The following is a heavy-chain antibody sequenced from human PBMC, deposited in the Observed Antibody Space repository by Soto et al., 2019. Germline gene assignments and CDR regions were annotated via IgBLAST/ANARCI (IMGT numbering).Heavy chain of an antibody. CDR3: ARRSSSSLGSLFDP. D-gene: IGHD6-6*01. J-gene: IGHJ5*02. V-gene: IGHV4-39*01. CDR1: GGSISSSTYY. CDR2: MYYTGNK. Sequence: SETLFLTCTVSGGSISSSTYYWDWIRQPPGKGLEWIGAMYYTGNKNYNPSLESRVTMSVDTSKNQFSLKLSSVTPTDTAVYYCARRSSSSLGSLFDPWGQGTLVTVSS.